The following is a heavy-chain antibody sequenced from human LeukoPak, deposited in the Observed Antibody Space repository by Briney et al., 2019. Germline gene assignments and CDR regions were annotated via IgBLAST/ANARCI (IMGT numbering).Heavy chain of an antibody. CDR1: GYSFTSYW. CDR3: ARGGYCSSTSCYHVPFNWFDP. CDR2: IYPGDSDT. D-gene: IGHD2-2*01. Sequence: GESLKISCEGSGYSFTSYWIGWVRQMPGKGLEWMGIIYPGDSDTRYSPSFQGQVTISADKSISTAYLQWSSLKASDTAMYYCARGGYCSSTSCYHVPFNWFDPWGQGTLVTVSS. V-gene: IGHV5-51*01. J-gene: IGHJ5*02.